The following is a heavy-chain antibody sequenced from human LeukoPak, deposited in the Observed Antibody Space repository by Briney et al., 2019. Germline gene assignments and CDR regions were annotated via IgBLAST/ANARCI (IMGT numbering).Heavy chain of an antibody. CDR3: ARDIVPESVAAYYYYCMNG. V-gene: IGHV1-2*02. CDR2: INPKSGGT. D-gene: IGHD3-16*02. J-gene: IGHJ6*02. Sequence: ASVKVSCKASGYTFTGYYIQWVRQAPGQGLEWMGWINPKSGGTNYAQKFQDRFTMTRDTSISTAYMELSRLRSDDTAVYYCARDIVPESVAAYYYYCMNGWGQGTTVTVSS. CDR1: GYTFTGYY.